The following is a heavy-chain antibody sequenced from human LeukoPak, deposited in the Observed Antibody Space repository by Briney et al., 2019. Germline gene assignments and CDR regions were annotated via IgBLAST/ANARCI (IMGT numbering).Heavy chain of an antibody. CDR3: ARQQWRSVMDV. CDR1: GGSISSSSYY. Sequence: PSETLSLTCTVSGGSISSSSYYWSWIRQPPGKGLEWIGYIYYSGSTYYNPSLKSRVAISLDTSKNQFSLKLSSVTAADTAVYYCARQQWRSVMDVWGKGTTVTVSS. D-gene: IGHD3-16*01. J-gene: IGHJ6*03. CDR2: IYYSGST. V-gene: IGHV4-30-4*08.